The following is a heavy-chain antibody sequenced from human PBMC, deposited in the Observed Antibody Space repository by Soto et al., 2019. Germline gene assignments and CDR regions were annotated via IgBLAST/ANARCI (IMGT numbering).Heavy chain of an antibody. CDR1: GFTFSDYY. CDR2: ISYDGSNK. J-gene: IGHJ6*02. V-gene: IGHV3-30-3*01. CDR3: ARDYYRFNSGYGFSMDV. D-gene: IGHD5-12*01. Sequence: GGSLRLSCAVSGFTFSDYYMSWVRQAPGKGLEWVAVISYDGSNKYYADSVKGRFTISRDNSKNTLYLQMNSLRAEDTAVYYCARDYYRFNSGYGFSMDVWGQGTTVTVSS.